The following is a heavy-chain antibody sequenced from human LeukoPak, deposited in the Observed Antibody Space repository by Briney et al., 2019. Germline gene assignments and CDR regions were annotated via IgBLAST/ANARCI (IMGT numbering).Heavy chain of an antibody. Sequence: SVKVSCKASGGTFSSYAISWVRQAPGRGLEWMGGIIPIFGAANYAQKFQGRVTITADESTSTAYMELSSLRSEDTAVYYCARSRSRYCSSTSCYNYYYYMDVWGKGTTVTVSS. V-gene: IGHV1-69*13. CDR2: IIPIFGAA. J-gene: IGHJ6*03. CDR3: ARSRSRYCSSTSCYNYYYYMDV. CDR1: GGTFSSYA. D-gene: IGHD2-2*02.